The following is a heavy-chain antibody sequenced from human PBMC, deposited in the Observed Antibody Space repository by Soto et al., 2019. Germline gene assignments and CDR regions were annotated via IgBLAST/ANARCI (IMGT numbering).Heavy chain of an antibody. J-gene: IGHJ4*02. CDR3: ARHATYYDILSGYYFDY. CDR1: GYTFSSYR. D-gene: IGHD3-9*01. CDR2: ISPGDSDT. Sequence: GESLKISCKGSGYTFSSYRIGWVRQVPGKGLEWMGIISPGDSDTKYSQSFQGQVTISADKSISTAYLQWNSLKASDTAMYYCARHATYYDILSGYYFDYWGQGTLVTVSS. V-gene: IGHV5-51*01.